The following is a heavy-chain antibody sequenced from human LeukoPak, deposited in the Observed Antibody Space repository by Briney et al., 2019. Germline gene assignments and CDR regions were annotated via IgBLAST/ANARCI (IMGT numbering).Heavy chain of an antibody. J-gene: IGHJ4*02. CDR1: GGSFSGYY. V-gene: IGHV4-34*01. CDR2: INHSGST. CDR3: ARGRRGRYYDSSGYHFDY. D-gene: IGHD3-22*01. Sequence: SETLSLTCAVDGGSFSGYYWSWIRQPPGKGLEWIGEINHSGSTNYNPSLKSRVTISVDASKNQFSLKLSSVTAADTAVYYCARGRRGRYYDSSGYHFDYWGQGTLVTVSS.